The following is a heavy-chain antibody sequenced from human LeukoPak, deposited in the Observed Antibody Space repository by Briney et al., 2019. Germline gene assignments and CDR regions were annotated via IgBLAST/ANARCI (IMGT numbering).Heavy chain of an antibody. D-gene: IGHD3-10*01. CDR3: AKDNSYGSGSYPPTYYFDY. V-gene: IGHV3-9*01. CDR2: ISWNSGSI. J-gene: IGHJ4*02. CDR1: GFTFDDYA. Sequence: PGGSLRLACAASGFTFDDYALHWVRQAPGKGLEWVSGISWNSGSIGYADSVKGRFTISRDNAKNSLYLQMNSLRAEDTALYYCAKDNSYGSGSYPPTYYFDYWGREPWSPSPQ.